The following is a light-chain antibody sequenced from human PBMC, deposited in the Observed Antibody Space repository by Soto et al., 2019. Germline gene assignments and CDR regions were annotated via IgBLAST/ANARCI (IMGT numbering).Light chain of an antibody. CDR1: SGHSSYT. V-gene: IGLV4-69*01. J-gene: IGLJ3*02. CDR3: QTWATGPVWV. Sequence: QSVLTQSPSASASLGASVKLTCTLNSGHSSYTITWHQQQPDKGPRYLMNVDSDGSHYKGDGIPDRFSGSSSGAERYLTISSLQSEDEADYYCQTWATGPVWVFGGGTKLTVL. CDR2: VDSDGSH.